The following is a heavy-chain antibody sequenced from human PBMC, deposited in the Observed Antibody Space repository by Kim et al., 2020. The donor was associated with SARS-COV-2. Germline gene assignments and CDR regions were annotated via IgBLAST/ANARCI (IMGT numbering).Heavy chain of an antibody. CDR1: GFTFSSYA. CDR3: ARDKGYSSSWYDPIDY. Sequence: GGSLRLSCAASGFTFSSYAMHWVRQAPGKGLEWVAVISYDGSNKYYADSVKGRFTISRDNSKNTLYLQMNSLRAEDTAVYYCARDKGYSSSWYDPIDYWGQGTLVTVSS. CDR2: ISYDGSNK. D-gene: IGHD6-13*01. V-gene: IGHV3-30*04. J-gene: IGHJ4*02.